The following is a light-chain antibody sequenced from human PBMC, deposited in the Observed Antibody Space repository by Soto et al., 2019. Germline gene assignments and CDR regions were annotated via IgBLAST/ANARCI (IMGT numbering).Light chain of an antibody. CDR3: QQFDSYPWT. V-gene: IGKV1-13*02. J-gene: IGKJ1*01. CDR2: DAS. Sequence: AIQLTQSPSSLSAPVGDRVTITCRASQGISSALAWYQQKPGKAPKLLIYDASDLESGVPSRFSGSGSGTDFTLTSSSLQPEDVATYYCQQFDSYPWTFGQGSKVEI. CDR1: QGISSA.